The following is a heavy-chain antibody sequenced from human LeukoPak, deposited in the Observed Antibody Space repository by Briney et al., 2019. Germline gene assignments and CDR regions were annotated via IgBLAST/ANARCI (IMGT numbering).Heavy chain of an antibody. CDR1: GFTFSSYE. V-gene: IGHV3-48*03. D-gene: IGHD3-10*01. Sequence: GGSLRLSCAASGFTFSSYEMNWVRQAPGKGLEWVSYISSSGSTIYYADSVKGRFTISRDNAKNSLYLQMNSLRAEDTAVYYCAREKGDYYGSGSYYRDWGQGTLVTVSS. J-gene: IGHJ4*02. CDR3: AREKGDYYGSGSYYRD. CDR2: ISSSGSTI.